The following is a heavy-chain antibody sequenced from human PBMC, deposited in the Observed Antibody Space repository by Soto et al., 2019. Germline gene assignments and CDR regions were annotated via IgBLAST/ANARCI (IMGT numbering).Heavy chain of an antibody. J-gene: IGHJ4*02. Sequence: QPGGSLRLSCAVSGFTFSSYAMHWVRQAPGKGLEWVAVISYDGSNKFYADSVKGRVTISRDNSKNTLYLQMNSLRAEDTAVYYCARVGSRGLWFGELCDYWGQGTLVTVSS. CDR3: ARVGSRGLWFGELCDY. V-gene: IGHV3-30-3*01. CDR2: ISYDGSNK. CDR1: GFTFSSYA. D-gene: IGHD3-10*01.